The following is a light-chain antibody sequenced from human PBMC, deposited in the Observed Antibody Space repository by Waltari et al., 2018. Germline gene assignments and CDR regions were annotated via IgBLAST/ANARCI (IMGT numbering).Light chain of an antibody. Sequence: DIVMTQSTDSLAVSLGERATFKCKSSQTVLYSSNNKNYLSWYQQKPGQPPKLLIYWASTRQSGVPDRFSGSGSGTDFTLTISSLQTEDVAVYYCQQYYSTPWTFGQGTKVEIK. CDR3: QQYYSTPWT. CDR1: QTVLYSSNNKNY. J-gene: IGKJ1*01. V-gene: IGKV4-1*01. CDR2: WAS.